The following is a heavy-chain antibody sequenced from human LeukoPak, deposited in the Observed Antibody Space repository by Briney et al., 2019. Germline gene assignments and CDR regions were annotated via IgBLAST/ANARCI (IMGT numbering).Heavy chain of an antibody. V-gene: IGHV5-51*01. CDR1: GSSFIRYW. CDR2: IYPGDSDT. Sequence: GESLKISCKGSGSSFIRYWIGWVRQQPGKGLEWMGIIYPGDSDTRYSPSFQGQVTISADKSISTAYLQWSSLKASDTAMYYCARHYLFSGSSTDYWGQGTLVTVSS. D-gene: IGHD3-10*01. J-gene: IGHJ4*02. CDR3: ARHYLFSGSSTDY.